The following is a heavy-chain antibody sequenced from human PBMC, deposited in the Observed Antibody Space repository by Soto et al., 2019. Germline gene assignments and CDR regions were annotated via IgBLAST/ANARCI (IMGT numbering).Heavy chain of an antibody. J-gene: IGHJ4*02. V-gene: IGHV1-2*02. CDR3: ARASPEFLVVPAAKGYYFDY. D-gene: IGHD2-2*01. CDR1: GYTFTGYY. Sequence: QVQLVQSGAEVKKPGASVKVSCNASGYTFTGYYMHWVRQAPGQGLEWMGWINPNSGGTNYAQKFQGRVTMTRDTSISTAYMELSRLRSDDTAVYYCARASPEFLVVPAAKGYYFDYWGQGTLVTVSS. CDR2: INPNSGGT.